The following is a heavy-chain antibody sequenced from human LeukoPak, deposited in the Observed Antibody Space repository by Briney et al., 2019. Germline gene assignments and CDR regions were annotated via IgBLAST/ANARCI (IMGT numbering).Heavy chain of an antibody. CDR2: IFYSGST. CDR3: ARSRDYYDSNAFDI. J-gene: IGHJ3*02. CDR1: GGSISSYY. D-gene: IGHD3-22*01. V-gene: IGHV4-59*08. Sequence: PSETLSLTCTVSGGSISSYYWSWIRQPPGMRLEWIGYIFYSGSTNYNPSLKSRVTISVDTSKNQFSLKLSSVTAADTAVYYCARSRDYYDSNAFDIWGQGTMVTVSS.